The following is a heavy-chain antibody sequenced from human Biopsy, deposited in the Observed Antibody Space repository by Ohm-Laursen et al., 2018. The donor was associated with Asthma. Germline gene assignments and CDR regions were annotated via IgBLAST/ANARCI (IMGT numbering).Heavy chain of an antibody. V-gene: IGHV3-30*04. Sequence: SLRLSCAASGFTFHNYTMHWVRQAPGKGLEWVTIISYDGRNTYYADSVEGRFTISRDNSKNTLFLQMSSLRPEDTAVYYGARGGLHYYKYYGMDVWGQGTPVTVSS. J-gene: IGHJ6*02. CDR1: GFTFHNYT. CDR2: ISYDGRNT. CDR3: ARGGLHYYKYYGMDV. D-gene: IGHD2-21*02.